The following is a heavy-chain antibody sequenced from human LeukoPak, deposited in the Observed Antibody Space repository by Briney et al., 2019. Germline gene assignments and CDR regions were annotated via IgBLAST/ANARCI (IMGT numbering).Heavy chain of an antibody. D-gene: IGHD6-13*01. J-gene: IGHJ4*02. CDR3: AKDQTVRQYSSSWYY. CDR2: IYSGGST. CDR1: GFTVSSNY. V-gene: IGHV3-66*01. Sequence: QPGGSLRLSYAASGFTVSSNYMSWVRQAPGKGLEWVSVIYSGGSTYYADSVKGRFTISRDNSKNTLYLQMKSLRAEDTAVYYCAKDQTVRQYSSSWYYWGQGTLVTVSS.